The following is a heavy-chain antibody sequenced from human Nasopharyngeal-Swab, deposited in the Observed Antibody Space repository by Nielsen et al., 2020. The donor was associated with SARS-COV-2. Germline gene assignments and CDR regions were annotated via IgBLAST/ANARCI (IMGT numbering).Heavy chain of an antibody. CDR3: ARDRRDVVVVVAAGGPNY. CDR2: ISTYNSNT. V-gene: IGHV1-18*01. CDR1: GYTFTNYG. Sequence: ASVKVSCKASGYTFTNYGITWVRQAPGQGLEWMGWISTYNSNTNYRQKLQARVTMTTDTSTSTAYMELRSLRSDDTAMYYCARDRRDVVVVVAAGGPNYWGQGTLVTVSS. J-gene: IGHJ4*02. D-gene: IGHD2-15*01.